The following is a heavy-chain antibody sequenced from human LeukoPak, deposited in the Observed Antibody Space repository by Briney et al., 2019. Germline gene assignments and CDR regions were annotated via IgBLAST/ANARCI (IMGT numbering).Heavy chain of an antibody. CDR1: GGTFSSYA. J-gene: IGHJ4*02. D-gene: IGHD6-13*01. CDR2: IIPIFGTA. CDR3: AVHISSSSWYDY. V-gene: IGHV1-69*13. Sequence: APVKASCKASGGTFSSYAISWVRQAPGQGLEWMGGIIPIFGTANYAQKFQGRVTITADESTSTAYMELSSLRSEDTAVYYCAVHISSSSWYDYWGQGTLVTVSS.